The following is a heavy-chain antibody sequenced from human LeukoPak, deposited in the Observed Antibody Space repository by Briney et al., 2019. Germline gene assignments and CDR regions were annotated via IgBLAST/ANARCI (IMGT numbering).Heavy chain of an antibody. CDR3: AKSLSITMIVVVYDY. J-gene: IGHJ4*02. D-gene: IGHD3-22*01. Sequence: GGSLRLSCAASGFTFSSYAMSWVRQAPGKGLEWVSAISGSGGSTYYADSVKGRFTISRDNSKNTLYLQMNNLRAEDTAVYYCAKSLSITMIVVVYDYWGQGTLVTVSS. V-gene: IGHV3-23*01. CDR2: ISGSGGST. CDR1: GFTFSSYA.